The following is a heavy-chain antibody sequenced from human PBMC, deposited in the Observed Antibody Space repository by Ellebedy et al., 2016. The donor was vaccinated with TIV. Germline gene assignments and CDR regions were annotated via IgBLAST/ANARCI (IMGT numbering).Heavy chain of an antibody. V-gene: IGHV1-2*04. J-gene: IGHJ6*02. Sequence: APVKVSCKASGYTFTGYYMHWVRQAPGQGLEWMGWINPNSGGTNYAQKFQGWVTMTRDTSISTAYMELSRLRSDDTAVYYCARDAYYDILTGYLYYYGMDVWGQGTTVTVSS. CDR1: GYTFTGYY. CDR3: ARDAYYDILTGYLYYYGMDV. D-gene: IGHD3-9*01. CDR2: INPNSGGT.